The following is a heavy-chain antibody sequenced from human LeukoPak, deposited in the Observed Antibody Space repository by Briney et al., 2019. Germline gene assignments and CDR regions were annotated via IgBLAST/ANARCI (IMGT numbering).Heavy chain of an antibody. D-gene: IGHD6-19*01. CDR3: ATTSQWLVLEGLDY. CDR2: FDPEDGET. V-gene: IGHV1-24*01. Sequence: ASVKVSCKVSGYTLTELSMHWVRQAPGKGLEWMGGFDPEDGETIYAQKFQGRVTMTEDTSTDTAYMELSSLRSEDTAVYYCATTSQWLVLEGLDYWGQGTLVTVSS. CDR1: GYTLTELS. J-gene: IGHJ4*02.